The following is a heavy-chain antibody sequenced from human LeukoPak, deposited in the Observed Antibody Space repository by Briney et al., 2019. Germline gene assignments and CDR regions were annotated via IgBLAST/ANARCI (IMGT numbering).Heavy chain of an antibody. J-gene: IGHJ6*03. CDR1: GYTFTSYY. V-gene: IGHV1-46*01. CDR2: INPSGGST. Sequence: GASVKVSCKASGYTFTSYYMHWVRQAPGQGLERMGIINPSGGSTSYAQKFQGRVTMTRDMSTSTVYMELSSLRSEDTAVYYCARGAGSKAGRNYYYMDVWGKGTTVTVSS. CDR3: ARGAGSKAGRNYYYMDV.